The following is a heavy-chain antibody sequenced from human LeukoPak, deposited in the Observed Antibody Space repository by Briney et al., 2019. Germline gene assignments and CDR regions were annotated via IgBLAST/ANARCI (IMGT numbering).Heavy chain of an antibody. Sequence: GGSLRLSCAASGFTFSNAWMSWVRQAPGKGLEWVGRIKSKTDGGTTDYAAPVKGRFTISRDDSKNTLYLQMNSLKTEDTAVYYCTTDRGGGYCSSTSCYYYGYFDYWGQGTWSPSPQ. V-gene: IGHV3-15*01. CDR1: GFTFSNAW. CDR3: TTDRGGGYCSSTSCYYYGYFDY. CDR2: IKSKTDGGTT. J-gene: IGHJ4*02. D-gene: IGHD2-2*01.